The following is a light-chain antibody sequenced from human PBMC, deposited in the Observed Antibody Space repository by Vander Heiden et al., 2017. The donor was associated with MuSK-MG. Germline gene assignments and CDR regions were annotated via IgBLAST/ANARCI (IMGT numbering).Light chain of an antibody. V-gene: IGKV4-1*01. Sequence: DIVMTQSPDSLAVSLGERATINCKSSQSVLYSSNNKNYLAWYQQKPGQPPKLLIYWASTRESGVPDRFSGSGYGTDFTLTISSRQAEDVAVYYCQQNDSNPFGTFGGGTKVEIK. J-gene: IGKJ4*01. CDR3: QQNDSNPFGT. CDR2: WAS. CDR1: QSVLYSSNNKNY.